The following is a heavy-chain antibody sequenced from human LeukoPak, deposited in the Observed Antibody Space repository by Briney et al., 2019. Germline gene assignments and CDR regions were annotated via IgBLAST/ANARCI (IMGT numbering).Heavy chain of an antibody. CDR1: GFTFSSYG. V-gene: IGHV3-30*02. Sequence: PGGSLRPSCAASGFTFSSYGMHWVRQAPGKGLEWVAFIRYDGSNKYYADSVKGRFTISRDNSKNTLYLQMNSLRAEDTAVYYCAKGPYYYDSSGYYGDYWGQGTLVTVSS. CDR3: AKGPYYYDSSGYYGDY. J-gene: IGHJ4*02. CDR2: IRYDGSNK. D-gene: IGHD3-22*01.